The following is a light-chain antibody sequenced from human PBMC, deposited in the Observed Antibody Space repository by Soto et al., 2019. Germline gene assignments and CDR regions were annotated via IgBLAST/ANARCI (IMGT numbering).Light chain of an antibody. V-gene: IGKV1-27*01. CDR1: QGISNY. J-gene: IGKJ3*01. Sequence: DIQMTQSPSSLSASVGDRVTITCRASQGISNYLAWYQQKPGKVPQHLIYAASTVQSGVPSRFSGSGSGTDFTLTISSLQPEDVATYYCQKYNSASRTFGPGTKVDIK. CDR3: QKYNSASRT. CDR2: AAS.